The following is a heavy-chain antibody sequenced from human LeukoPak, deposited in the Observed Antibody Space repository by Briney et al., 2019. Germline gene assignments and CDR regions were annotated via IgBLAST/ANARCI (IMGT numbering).Heavy chain of an antibody. CDR3: AREVVVVPPHYYYYMDV. V-gene: IGHV4-61*02. CDR1: VGSISSGSYY. D-gene: IGHD2-2*01. Sequence: SETLSLTCTVSVGSISSGSYYWSWIRQPAGKGLEWIGRIYTSGSTNYNPSLKSRVTISVDTSKNQFSLKLSSVTAADTSVYYCAREVVVVPPHYYYYMDVWGKGTTVTVSS. J-gene: IGHJ6*03. CDR2: IYTSGST.